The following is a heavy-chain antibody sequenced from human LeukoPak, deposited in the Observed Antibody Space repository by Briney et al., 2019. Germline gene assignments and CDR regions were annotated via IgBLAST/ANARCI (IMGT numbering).Heavy chain of an antibody. Sequence: PGGSLRLSCAASGFSFSASEMNWVRQAPGKGLEWVSYISSSGGSMFYADSVRGRFTVSRDNAKNSLYLQINSLRAEDTAVYYCARLRRVFDIWGQGTMVTVSS. J-gene: IGHJ3*02. CDR1: GFSFSASE. CDR3: ARLRRVFDI. V-gene: IGHV3-48*03. CDR2: ISSSGGSM.